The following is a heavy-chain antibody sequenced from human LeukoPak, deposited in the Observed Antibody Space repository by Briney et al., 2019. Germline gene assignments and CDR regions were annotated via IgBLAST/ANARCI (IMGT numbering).Heavy chain of an antibody. Sequence: GGSLRLSCAASGFTFSSYSMNWVRQAPGKGLEWVSSISSSSSYIYYADSVKGRFTISRDNAKNSLYLQMNSLRAEDTAVYYCARDLRIAVAVDYYYMDVWGKGTTVTISS. CDR3: ARDLRIAVAVDYYYMDV. D-gene: IGHD6-19*01. CDR2: ISSSSSYI. CDR1: GFTFSSYS. J-gene: IGHJ6*03. V-gene: IGHV3-21*01.